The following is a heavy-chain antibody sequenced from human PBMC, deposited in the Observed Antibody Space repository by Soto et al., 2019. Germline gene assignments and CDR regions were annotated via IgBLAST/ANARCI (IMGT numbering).Heavy chain of an antibody. V-gene: IGHV5-10-1*01. CDR1: GYSFTSYW. Sequence: GESLKFSCKGSGYSFTSYWISWVRQMPGKGLEWMGRIDPSDSYTNYSRSFQGHVTISADKSISTAYLQWSNLKASDTAMYYCASSPRGYCSSTSCRELGNYYGMDVWGQGTTVTVSS. CDR3: ASSPRGYCSSTSCRELGNYYGMDV. CDR2: IDPSDSYT. J-gene: IGHJ6*02. D-gene: IGHD2-2*01.